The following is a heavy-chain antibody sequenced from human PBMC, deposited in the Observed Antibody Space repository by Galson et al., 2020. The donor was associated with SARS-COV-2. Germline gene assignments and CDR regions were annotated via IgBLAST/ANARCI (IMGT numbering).Heavy chain of an antibody. D-gene: IGHD6-19*01. CDR3: ARNPLTVAGTFDY. V-gene: IGHV4-61*09. J-gene: IGHJ4*02. CDR1: GGSVSSGSYY. CDR2: ISANGNT. Sequence: SQTLSLTCTVSGGSVSSGSYYWSWIRQSAGQGLEWIGHISANGNTMYNPSLKSRVIISLDASKNQFSLNLNSVTAADTAVYFCARNPLTVAGTFDYWGQGTLVTVSP.